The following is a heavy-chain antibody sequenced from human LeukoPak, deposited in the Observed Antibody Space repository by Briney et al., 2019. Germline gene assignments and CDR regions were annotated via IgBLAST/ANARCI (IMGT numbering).Heavy chain of an antibody. V-gene: IGHV3-15*01. CDR3: AKVKSLRFLEWFLGYMDV. CDR2: IKGKTDGGTT. D-gene: IGHD3-3*01. Sequence: VGSLRLSCAASGFTFSNAWMSWVRQAPGKGLEWVGRIKGKTDGGTTDYAAPVKGRFTISGDDSRDTLYLQMNSLRAEDTAVYYCAKVKSLRFLEWFLGYMDVWGKGTTVTVSS. CDR1: GFTFSNAW. J-gene: IGHJ6*03.